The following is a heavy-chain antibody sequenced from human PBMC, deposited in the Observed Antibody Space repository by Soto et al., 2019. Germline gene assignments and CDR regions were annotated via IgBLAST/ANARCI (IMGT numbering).Heavy chain of an antibody. V-gene: IGHV3-7*01. CDR2: IKQDGSEK. CDR1: GLTFSSYW. D-gene: IGHD2-15*01. J-gene: IGHJ3*02. Sequence: EVQLGESGGGLVQPGGSLRLSCVASGLTFSSYWMSWVRQAPGKGLEWVANIKQDGSEKYYVESVKGRFTVSRDNEKNSLYLQMNSLRDEDTAVYYCASQGRLLDAFDIWGQGTMVTVSS. CDR3: ASQGRLLDAFDI.